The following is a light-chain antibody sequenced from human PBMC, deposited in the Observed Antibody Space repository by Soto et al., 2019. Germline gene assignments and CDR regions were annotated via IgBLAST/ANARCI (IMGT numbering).Light chain of an antibody. J-gene: IGKJ4*01. CDR3: QQYNNWPLT. Sequence: EIVMTQSPATLSVSPGERATLSCRASQSVSSNLAWYQQKPGQAPRLLIYGASTRATGIPARFSGSGSGTELTLTISSLQSKDFAVYYCQQYNNWPLTFGGGTKVEIK. V-gene: IGKV3-15*01. CDR1: QSVSSN. CDR2: GAS.